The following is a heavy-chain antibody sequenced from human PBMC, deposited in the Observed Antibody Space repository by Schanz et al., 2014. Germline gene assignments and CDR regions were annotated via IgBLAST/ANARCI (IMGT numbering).Heavy chain of an antibody. J-gene: IGHJ6*02. CDR1: GFTFSSYS. CDR3: AREEGWGRAAAGPKHYYYGMDV. D-gene: IGHD6-13*01. V-gene: IGHV3-21*01. CDR2: ISSSSSYI. Sequence: EVQLVESGGGLVKPGGSLRLSCAASGFTFSSYSMNWVRQAPGKGLEWVSSISSSSSYIYYADSVKGRFTISRDNAKNSLYLQVNSLRAEDTAVYYCAREEGWGRAAAGPKHYYYGMDVWGQGTTVTVSS.